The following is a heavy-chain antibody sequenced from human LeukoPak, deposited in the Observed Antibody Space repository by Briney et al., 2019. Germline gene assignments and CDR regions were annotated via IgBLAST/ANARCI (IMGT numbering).Heavy chain of an antibody. J-gene: IGHJ4*02. CDR1: GFTFSSYA. CDR3: AKDLSGGPYY. D-gene: IGHD1-26*01. V-gene: IGHV3-23*01. Sequence: GGSLRPSCAASGFTFSSYAMSWVRQAPGKGLEWVSAISGSGGSTYYADSVKGRFTISRDNSKNTLYLQMRSLRAEDTAVYYCAKDLSGGPYYWGQGTLVTVSS. CDR2: ISGSGGST.